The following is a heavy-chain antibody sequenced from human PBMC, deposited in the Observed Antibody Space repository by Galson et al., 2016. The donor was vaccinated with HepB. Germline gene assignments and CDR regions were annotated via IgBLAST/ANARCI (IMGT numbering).Heavy chain of an antibody. CDR3: ARDPFWSGYYNFDY. Sequence: SLRLSCAASGFTFSSYGMHWVRQAPGKGLEWVAVIWYDGSNEYYADSVKGRFTISRDNSKNTLYLQMNSLRAEDTAVYYCARDPFWSGYYNFDYWGQGTLVTVSS. V-gene: IGHV3-33*01. D-gene: IGHD3-3*01. CDR2: IWYDGSNE. J-gene: IGHJ4*02. CDR1: GFTFSSYG.